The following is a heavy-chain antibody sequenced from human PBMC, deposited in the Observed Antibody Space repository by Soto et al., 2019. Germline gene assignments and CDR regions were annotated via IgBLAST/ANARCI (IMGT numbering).Heavy chain of an antibody. Sequence: ASVKVSCKASGYIFTGYYMHWVRQAPGQGLEWMGWINPNSGDTNYTQKFQGWVTMTRDTSISTAYMELSRLRSDDTAVYYCATSRISIAVAGETEYYFDYWGQGTPGTVAS. CDR2: INPNSGDT. V-gene: IGHV1-2*04. CDR3: ATSRISIAVAGETEYYFDY. CDR1: GYIFTGYY. J-gene: IGHJ4*02. D-gene: IGHD6-19*01.